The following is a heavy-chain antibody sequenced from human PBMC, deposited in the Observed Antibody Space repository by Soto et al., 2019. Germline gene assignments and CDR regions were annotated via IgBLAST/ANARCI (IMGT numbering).Heavy chain of an antibody. J-gene: IGHJ5*02. D-gene: IGHD3-9*01. V-gene: IGHV1-18*01. CDR3: AREGDPGTLTGYYLGWFAP. Sequence: QVQLVQSGAEVKKPGASVKVSCKASGYTFTSYGISWVRQAPGQGLEWMGWISAYNGNTNYAQKLQGRVTMTTDTPTRTADMEMRSLRSDDTAVYYCAREGDPGTLTGYYLGWFAPWGQGTLVTVSS. CDR1: GYTFTSYG. CDR2: ISAYNGNT.